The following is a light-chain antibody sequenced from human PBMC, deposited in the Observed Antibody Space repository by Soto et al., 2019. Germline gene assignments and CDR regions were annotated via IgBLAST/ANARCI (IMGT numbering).Light chain of an antibody. CDR2: DAS. J-gene: IGKJ1*01. CDR1: QSISSW. V-gene: IGKV1-5*01. Sequence: DIQMTQSPSTLSASVGDRVTITCRASQSISSWLAWYQQKPGKAPKLLIYDASSLESGVPSRFSGSGSGTEFTLTISSPQPDYFATYYCQQYNSYSTYGQGTKVEIK. CDR3: QQYNSYST.